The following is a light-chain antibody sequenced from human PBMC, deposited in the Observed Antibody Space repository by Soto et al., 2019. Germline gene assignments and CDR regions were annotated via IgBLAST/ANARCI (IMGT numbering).Light chain of an antibody. J-gene: IGKJ1*01. CDR3: QQYVNWPKT. Sequence: EIVLTQSPATLSLSPGERATLSCRASQSVSSYLAWHQQKPGQAPRLLIYDASNRATGIPARFSGSGSGTEFTLTISSLQSEDYGVYFCQQYVNWPKTFGHGTKVDI. V-gene: IGKV3-11*01. CDR1: QSVSSY. CDR2: DAS.